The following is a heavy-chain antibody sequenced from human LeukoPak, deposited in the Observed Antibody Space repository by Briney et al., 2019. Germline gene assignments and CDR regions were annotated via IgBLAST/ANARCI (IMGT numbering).Heavy chain of an antibody. CDR2: INPNSGGT. CDR1: GYTFTSYD. D-gene: IGHD5-18*01. Sequence: APVKVSCKASGYTFTSYDINWVRQAPGQGLEWMGRINPNSGGTNYAQKFQGRVTMTRDTSISTAYMELSRLRSDDTAVYYCARDLGYSYGLGYWGQGTLVTVSS. CDR3: ARDLGYSYGLGY. V-gene: IGHV1-2*06. J-gene: IGHJ4*02.